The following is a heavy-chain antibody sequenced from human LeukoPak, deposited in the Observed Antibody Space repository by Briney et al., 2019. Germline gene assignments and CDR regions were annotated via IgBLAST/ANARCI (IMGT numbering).Heavy chain of an antibody. CDR1: GYTFTSYD. CDR2: MNPNTGNT. D-gene: IGHD3-16*01. CDR3: ARVRYRLAETYIDY. V-gene: IGHV1-8*01. J-gene: IGHJ4*02. Sequence: ASVKVSCKASGYTFTSYDINWVRQATGQGLEWMGWMNPNTGNTGYAQKFQGRVTMTRDTSISTAYMELSRLRSDDTAVYYCARVRYRLAETYIDYWGQGTLVTVSS.